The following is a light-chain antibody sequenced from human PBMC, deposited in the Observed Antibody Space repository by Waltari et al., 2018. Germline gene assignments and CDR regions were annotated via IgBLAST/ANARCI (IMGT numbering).Light chain of an antibody. J-gene: IGLJ3*02. Sequence: QSVLTQPPAASGTPAQSVSSPCSASSSNIGSNTATSYLQLPGTAPKLLIYRNDQRPSGVPDRFSGSKSGTSASLAISGLQSEDEADYYCAAWDDSLNGPVFGGGTKLTVV. CDR3: AAWDDSLNGPV. CDR1: SSNIGSNT. CDR2: RND. V-gene: IGLV1-44*01.